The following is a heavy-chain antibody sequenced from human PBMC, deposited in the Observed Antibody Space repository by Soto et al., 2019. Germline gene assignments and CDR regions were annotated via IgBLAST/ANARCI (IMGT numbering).Heavy chain of an antibody. D-gene: IGHD6-13*01. CDR3: ARAYSSSWKHGLDY. Sequence: KPSETLSLTCAVSGGSISSSNWWSWVRQPPGKGLEWIGEIYHSGSTNYNPSLKSRVTISVDKSKNQFSLKLSSVTAADTAVYYCARAYSSSWKHGLDYWGQGTLVTVSS. CDR2: IYHSGST. V-gene: IGHV4-4*02. J-gene: IGHJ4*02. CDR1: GGSISSSNW.